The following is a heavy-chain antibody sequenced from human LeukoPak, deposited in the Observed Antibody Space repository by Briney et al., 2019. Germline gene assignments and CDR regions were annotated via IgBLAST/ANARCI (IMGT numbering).Heavy chain of an antibody. V-gene: IGHV3-21*01. CDR3: ARDHTRIAAAEAGDY. J-gene: IGHJ4*02. D-gene: IGHD6-13*01. Sequence: PGGSLRLSCAASGFTFSSYSMNWVRQAPGKGLEWVSSISSSSSYIYYADSVKGRFTISRDNAKNSLYLQMNSLRAEDTAVYYCARDHTRIAAAEAGDYWGQGTLVTVSS. CDR2: ISSSSSYI. CDR1: GFTFSSYS.